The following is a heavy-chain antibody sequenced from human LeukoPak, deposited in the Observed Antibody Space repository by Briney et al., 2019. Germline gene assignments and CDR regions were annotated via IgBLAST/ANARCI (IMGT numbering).Heavy chain of an antibody. D-gene: IGHD1-26*01. V-gene: IGHV4-39*01. J-gene: IGHJ4*02. CDR2: IYCSGST. Sequence: WKTLSLTCTVSGGSISSSSYYWGWIRQPPGKGLEWIGSIYCSGSTYYNPSRKSRVTISVDTSKNQFSLKLSSVTAADTAVYYCARWSGSYFDYWGQGTLVTVSS. CDR3: ARWSGSYFDY. CDR1: GGSISSSSYY.